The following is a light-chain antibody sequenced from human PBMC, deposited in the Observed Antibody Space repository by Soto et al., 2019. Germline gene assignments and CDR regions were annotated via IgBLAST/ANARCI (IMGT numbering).Light chain of an antibody. CDR1: QSVSSNY. Sequence: DIVLTQSPGTLSLSPGERATLSCRSSQSVSSNYSAWYQQKPDQAPRLVIYDVSGRATGIPDRFSGSGSGTDFTLTISRLEPEDAAVYYCQQYGISPTFGQGTKVDIK. V-gene: IGKV3-20*01. CDR3: QQYGISPT. J-gene: IGKJ1*01. CDR2: DVS.